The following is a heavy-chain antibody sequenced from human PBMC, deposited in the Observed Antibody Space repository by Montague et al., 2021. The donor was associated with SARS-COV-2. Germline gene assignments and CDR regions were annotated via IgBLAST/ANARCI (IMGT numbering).Heavy chain of an antibody. CDR2: IDWDDDK. Sequence: PALVKPTQTLTLTYTFSGFSLSTSGMCVSWIRQPPGKALERLALIDWDDDKYYSTSLKTRLTISKDTSKNQVVLTMANMDPVDTATYYCARIWGTTRGDAFDLWGQGTMVTISS. V-gene: IGHV2-70*01. CDR3: ARIWGTTRGDAFDL. CDR1: GFSLSTSGMC. J-gene: IGHJ3*01. D-gene: IGHD1-26*01.